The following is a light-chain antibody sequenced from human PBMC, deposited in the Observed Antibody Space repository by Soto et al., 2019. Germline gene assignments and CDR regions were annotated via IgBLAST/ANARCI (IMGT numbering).Light chain of an antibody. J-gene: IGKJ1*01. CDR3: QQYNSYSET. Sequence: DIQMHQSPSTLSASVGDSVTITGRASQSISSWLAWYQQKPGKAPKLLIYDASSLESGVPSRFSGSGSGTEFTLTISSLQPDDFATYYCQQYNSYSETFGEGSKVDI. CDR1: QSISSW. V-gene: IGKV1-5*01. CDR2: DAS.